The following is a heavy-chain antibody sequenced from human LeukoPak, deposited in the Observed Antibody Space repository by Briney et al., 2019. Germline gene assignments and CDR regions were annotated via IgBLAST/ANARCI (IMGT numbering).Heavy chain of an antibody. V-gene: IGHV3-30*02. J-gene: IGHJ4*02. D-gene: IGHD1-1*01. Sequence: PGGSLRLSCAASGFTFSTYGMHWVRQAPGKGLEWVAVFQYDGTNKYYADSVKGRFTISRDNSKNTLYLQMDSLRPEDTAVYYCXKXKAXYRNAWFFDYWGQGALVTVSS. CDR3: XKXKAXYRNAWFFDY. CDR2: FQYDGTNK. CDR1: GFTFSTYG.